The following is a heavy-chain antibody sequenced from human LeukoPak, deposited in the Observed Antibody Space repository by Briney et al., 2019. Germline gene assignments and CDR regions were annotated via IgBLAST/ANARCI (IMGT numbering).Heavy chain of an antibody. CDR1: GFTFSSYA. Sequence: PGRSLRLSCAASGFTFSSYAMHWVRQAPGKGLEWVAVISYDGSNKYYADSVKGRFTISRDNSKNTLYLQMNSLRAEDTAVYYCASGAKALYYYDSSGYHPFNYWGQGTLVTVSS. V-gene: IGHV3-30*04. CDR3: ASGAKALYYYDSSGYHPFNY. D-gene: IGHD3-22*01. J-gene: IGHJ4*02. CDR2: ISYDGSNK.